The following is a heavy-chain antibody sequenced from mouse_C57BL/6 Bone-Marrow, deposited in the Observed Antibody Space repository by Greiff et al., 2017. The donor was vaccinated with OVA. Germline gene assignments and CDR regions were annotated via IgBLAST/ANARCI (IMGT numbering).Heavy chain of an antibody. V-gene: IGHV14-4*01. CDR3: TTRYYCSRYGYYYAMDY. CDR2: IDPENGDT. D-gene: IGHD1-1*01. Sequence: EVKLQESGAELVRPGASVKLSCTASGFNIKDDYMHWVKQRPEQGLEWIGWIDPENGDTEYASKLQGKATITADTSSNTAYLQLSSLTSEDTAVYYCTTRYYCSRYGYYYAMDYWGQGTSVTVSS. CDR1: GFNIKDDY. J-gene: IGHJ4*01.